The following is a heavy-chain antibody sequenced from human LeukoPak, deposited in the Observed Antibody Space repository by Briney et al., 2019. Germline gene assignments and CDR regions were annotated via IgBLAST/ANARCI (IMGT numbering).Heavy chain of an antibody. CDR1: GYTLTELS. CDR3: ATGQIQRIAAAGSSQVPFYYYYYGMDV. CDR2: FDPEDGET. D-gene: IGHD6-13*01. V-gene: IGHV1-24*01. J-gene: IGHJ6*02. Sequence: ASVKVSCKVSGYTLTELSMHWVRQAPGKGLEWMGGFDPEDGETTYAQKFQGRVTMTEDTSTDTAYMELSSLRSEDTAVYYCATGQIQRIAAAGSSQVPFYYYYYGMDVWGQGTTVTVSS.